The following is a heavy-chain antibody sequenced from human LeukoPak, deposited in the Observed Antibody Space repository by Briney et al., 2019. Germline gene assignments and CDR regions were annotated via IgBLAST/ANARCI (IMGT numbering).Heavy chain of an antibody. CDR1: GGSISSYY. J-gene: IGHJ4*02. D-gene: IGHD2-21*02. CDR3: ARQASDHLFDY. V-gene: IGHV4-59*08. CDR2: IYYSGRI. Sequence: PSETLSLTCTVSGGSISSYYWSWIRQPPGKGLEWIGYIYYSGRINYNPSLESRVTISLDTSKNQFSLKLSSVTAADTAVYYCARQASDHLFDYWGQGILVTVSS.